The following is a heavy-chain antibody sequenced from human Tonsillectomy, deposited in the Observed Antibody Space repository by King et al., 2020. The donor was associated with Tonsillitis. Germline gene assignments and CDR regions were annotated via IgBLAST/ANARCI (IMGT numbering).Heavy chain of an antibody. CDR3: ARDGIDYGSFRGFDY. V-gene: IGHV1-18*04. CDR1: GYSFTTYG. D-gene: IGHD4-17*01. J-gene: IGHJ4*02. Sequence: VQLVQSGAEVKKPGASVKVSCKASGYSFTTYGISWVRQAPGQRLEWMGWISTYNGNTNYAQKIQGRVTMTTDTSTSTAYMELRSLRSDDTAVYYCARDGIDYGSFRGFDYWGQGTLVTVSS. CDR2: ISTYNGNT.